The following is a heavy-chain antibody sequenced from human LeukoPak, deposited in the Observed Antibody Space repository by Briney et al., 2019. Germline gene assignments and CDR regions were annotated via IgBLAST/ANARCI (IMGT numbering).Heavy chain of an antibody. D-gene: IGHD1-26*01. J-gene: IGHJ3*02. Sequence: SETLSLTCTVYGGSISSYYWSWIRQPPGKGLEWIGYIYTSGRTNYNPSLKSRFTISVDTSKNQLSLKLSSVTAADTAVYYCARLIRGGSAFDIWGQGTMVTVSS. CDR2: IYTSGRT. CDR1: GGSISSYY. V-gene: IGHV4-4*09. CDR3: ARLIRGGSAFDI.